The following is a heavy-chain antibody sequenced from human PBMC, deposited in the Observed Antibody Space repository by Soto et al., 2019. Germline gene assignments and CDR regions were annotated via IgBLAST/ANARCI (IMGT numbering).Heavy chain of an antibody. CDR1: GGSISSGDYY. J-gene: IGHJ4*02. V-gene: IGHV4-30-4*01. CDR2: IYYSGST. Sequence: SETLSLTCTVSGGSISSGDYYWSWIRQPPGKGLEWIGYIYYSGSTYYNPSLKSRVTISVDTSKNQFSLKLSSVTAADMAVYYCARVHYYDRTIDYWGQGTLVTVSS. CDR3: ARVHYYDRTIDY. D-gene: IGHD3-22*01.